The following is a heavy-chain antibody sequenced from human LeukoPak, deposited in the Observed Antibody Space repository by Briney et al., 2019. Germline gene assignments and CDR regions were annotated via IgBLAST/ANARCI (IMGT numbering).Heavy chain of an antibody. D-gene: IGHD2-2*02. Sequence: GESLRVYRKGSGYRFTSYWISWVRQMPGKGLEWMGRIGPSDSYTNYSPSFQGHVTISADKSISTAYLQWGSLKASDTAMYYCARHSKHCSSTSCYMVLHAFDIWGQGTMVTVSS. CDR2: IGPSDSYT. CDR3: ARHSKHCSSTSCYMVLHAFDI. CDR1: GYRFTSYW. J-gene: IGHJ3*02. V-gene: IGHV5-10-1*01.